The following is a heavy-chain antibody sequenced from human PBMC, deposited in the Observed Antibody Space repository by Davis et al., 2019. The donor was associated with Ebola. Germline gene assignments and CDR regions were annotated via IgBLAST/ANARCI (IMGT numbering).Heavy chain of an antibody. J-gene: IGHJ6*03. V-gene: IGHV3-23*01. Sequence: GESLKTSRAASGFPFSSYAMSWVRQAPGKGLEWVSAISGSGGSTYYADSVKGRFTISRDNAKNTLYLQMNSLRAEDTAVYYCAKDYGGPIWYYMDVWGKGTTVTVSS. CDR1: GFPFSSYA. D-gene: IGHD4-23*01. CDR3: AKDYGGPIWYYMDV. CDR2: ISGSGGST.